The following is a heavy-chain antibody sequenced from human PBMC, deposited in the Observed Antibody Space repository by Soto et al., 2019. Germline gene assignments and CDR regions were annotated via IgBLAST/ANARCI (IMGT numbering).Heavy chain of an antibody. CDR2: IIPIYGSA. D-gene: IGHD6-25*01. Sequence: QVQLVQSGAEVKQPGSSVKVSCKTSGGAFSGSVISWVRHVPGQGLDWMGAIIPIYGSANYAQNLQGRIMITADESTSATYMELSSLRSEDTAVYSCARGTLAARGSYCYYGMDVWGQGTTVTVSS. J-gene: IGHJ6*02. CDR1: GGAFSGSV. CDR3: ARGTLAARGSYCYYGMDV. V-gene: IGHV1-69*01.